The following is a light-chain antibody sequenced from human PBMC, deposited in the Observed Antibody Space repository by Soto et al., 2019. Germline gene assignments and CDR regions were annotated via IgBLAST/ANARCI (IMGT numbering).Light chain of an antibody. Sequence: DIQMTQSPSTLSASVGDRVTITCRASQSISSRLAWYQQKAGKAPKLLIYRASTLESGLPSRFSGSGSGTEFTLTSSLLQPDDFASYFRQQYDGHCTFGQGTKLEIK. CDR3: QQYDGHCT. J-gene: IGKJ2*02. V-gene: IGKV1-5*03. CDR1: QSISSR. CDR2: RAS.